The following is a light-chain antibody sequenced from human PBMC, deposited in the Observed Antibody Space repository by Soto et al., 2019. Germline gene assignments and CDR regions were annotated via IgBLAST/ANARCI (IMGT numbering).Light chain of an antibody. J-gene: IGKJ1*01. Sequence: EIVLTQSPGTLSLSPGERATLSCRASQSVSSSYVAWYQQNPGQAPRLLIYGASSRATGIPDRFSGSGSGTDFTLTISRLEPEDFAVYYCQQYGSSPGTCGQGTKVDIK. CDR2: GAS. CDR3: QQYGSSPGT. CDR1: QSVSSSY. V-gene: IGKV3-20*01.